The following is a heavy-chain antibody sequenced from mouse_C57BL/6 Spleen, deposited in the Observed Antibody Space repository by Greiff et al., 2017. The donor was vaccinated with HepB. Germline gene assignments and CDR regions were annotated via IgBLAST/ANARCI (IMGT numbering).Heavy chain of an antibody. CDR3: ARRGLGRYYFDY. CDR2: ISDGGSYT. CDR1: GFTFSSYA. V-gene: IGHV5-4*03. D-gene: IGHD4-1*01. Sequence: EVKVVESGGGLVKPGGSLKLSCAASGFTFSSYAMSWVRQTPEKRLEWVATISDGGSYTYYPDNVKGRFTISRDNANNNLYLQMSHLKSEDTAMYYCARRGLGRYYFDYWGQGTTLTVSS. J-gene: IGHJ2*01.